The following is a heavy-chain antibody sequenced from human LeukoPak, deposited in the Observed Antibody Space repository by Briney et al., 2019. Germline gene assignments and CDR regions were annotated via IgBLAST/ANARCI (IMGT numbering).Heavy chain of an antibody. D-gene: IGHD2-2*01. Sequence: SVKVSCKASGGTFSSYTISWVRQAPGQGLEWMGRIIPILGIANYAQKFQGRVTITADKSTSTAYMELSSLRSEDTAVYYCAATFSPAAPYNWFDPWGQGTLVTVSS. CDR3: AATFSPAAPYNWFDP. CDR1: GGTFSSYT. CDR2: IIPILGIA. J-gene: IGHJ5*02. V-gene: IGHV1-69*02.